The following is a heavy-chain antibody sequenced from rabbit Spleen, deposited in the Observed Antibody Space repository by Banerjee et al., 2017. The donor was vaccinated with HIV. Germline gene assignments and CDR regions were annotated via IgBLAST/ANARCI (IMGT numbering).Heavy chain of an antibody. CDR2: IDVAKSGDT. CDR3: ARDAGTSFSTYGMDL. CDR1: GIDFSNYNF. D-gene: IGHD8-1*01. J-gene: IGHJ6*01. V-gene: IGHV1S45*01. Sequence: QEQLEESGGGLVQPGASLTLTCKASGIDFSNYNFMCWVRQAPGKGLEWMACIDVAKSGDTYYTNWAKGRFTISKTSSTTVTLQVTSLTAADTATYFCARDAGTSFSTYGMDLWGQGTLVTV.